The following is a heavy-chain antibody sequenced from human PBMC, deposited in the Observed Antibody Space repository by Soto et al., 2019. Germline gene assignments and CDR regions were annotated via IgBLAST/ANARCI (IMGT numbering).Heavy chain of an antibody. CDR3: ARPDTFNPPSSGWANRFDF. CDR1: GFTFSDYA. CDR2: MGRSGDST. Sequence: EVQLCESGGGLVQPGGSLRLSCAASGFTFSDYAMTWVLQAPGKGLEWVPTMGRSGDSTYYRDSVKGRFTISRDNSKNTVYLQMNSLRAEDTAGDYCARPDTFNPPSSGWANRFDFWGQGSLVTVSS. D-gene: IGHD6-19*01. V-gene: IGHV3-23*01. J-gene: IGHJ4*02.